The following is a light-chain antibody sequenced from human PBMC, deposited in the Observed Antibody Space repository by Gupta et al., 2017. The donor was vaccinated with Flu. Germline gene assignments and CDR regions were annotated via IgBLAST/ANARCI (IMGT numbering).Light chain of an antibody. CDR1: SGDVGAYNY. V-gene: IGLV2-11*03. Sequence: VTISSTGTSGDVGAYNYVSWSQQHPGQAPKFVIYDLNKRPSGVPDRFSGSKSVNTASLTISGLQVDDEADYYCSAYAGSSSFVIFGGGTKLTVL. CDR2: DLN. J-gene: IGLJ2*01. CDR3: SAYAGSSSFVI.